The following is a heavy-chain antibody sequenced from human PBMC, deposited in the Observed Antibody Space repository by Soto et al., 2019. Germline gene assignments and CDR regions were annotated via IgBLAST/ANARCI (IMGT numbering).Heavy chain of an antibody. CDR3: GKGRSGEVGVFY. D-gene: IGHD3-16*01. Sequence: QVQLVQSGAEVKESGASVKVSCKASGYTFTGYYIHWVRQAPGQGLEWVGEISPKSGGTRYAQKFQGRVTMTKYTSITTIYMELSNLSPDDTAVYYCGKGRSGEVGVFYWGQGTLVTVHS. CDR2: ISPKSGGT. J-gene: IGHJ4*02. CDR1: GYTFTGYY. V-gene: IGHV1-2*02.